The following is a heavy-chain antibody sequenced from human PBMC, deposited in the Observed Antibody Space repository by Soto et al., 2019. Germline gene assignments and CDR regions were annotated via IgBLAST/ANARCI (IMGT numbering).Heavy chain of an antibody. CDR3: AVAMVREILIFESSGMDV. Sequence: SVKVSCKTSGGTFNNYAISWVRQAPGQGLEWMGGLIPNFDTPNYAQRFQDRLTIIADESTSTVSMELRSLRSDDTAVYYCAVAMVREILIFESSGMDVWGLGTTVTVSS. CDR2: LIPNFDTP. J-gene: IGHJ6*02. CDR1: GGTFNNYA. D-gene: IGHD3-10*01. V-gene: IGHV1-69*13.